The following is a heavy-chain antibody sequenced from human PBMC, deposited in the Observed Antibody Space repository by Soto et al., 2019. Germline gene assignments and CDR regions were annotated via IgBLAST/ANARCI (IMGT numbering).Heavy chain of an antibody. CDR2: IMPVFPTP. CDR3: ARDKGRQHLGGNYYSILDV. V-gene: IGHV1-69*14. Sequence: QVQLVQSGAEVKKPGSSVKVSCKTSGGTFRTSAISWVRQAPGHGLEWMGGIMPVFPTPDYAQKFQGRVTITANKFTSTAYMELSSLGSKDTAVYYCARDKGRQHLGGNYYSILDVWGQGTTVTVSS. J-gene: IGHJ6*02. CDR1: GGTFRTSA.